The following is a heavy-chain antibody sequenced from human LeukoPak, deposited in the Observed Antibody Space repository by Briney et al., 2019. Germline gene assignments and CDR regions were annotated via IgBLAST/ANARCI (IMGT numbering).Heavy chain of an antibody. V-gene: IGHV3-21*01. J-gene: IGHJ4*02. CDR2: ISSISSSYT. Sequence: GGSLILSCAASGFTFNNYNMNWVRQAPGKGLEWVSSISSISSSYTYYADSVKGRFTISRDNARNSLYLQMNSLRAEDTAVYYCARGYCSGGSCYESRGWFDYWGQGTLVTVSS. D-gene: IGHD2-15*01. CDR1: GFTFNNYN. CDR3: ARGYCSGGSCYESRGWFDY.